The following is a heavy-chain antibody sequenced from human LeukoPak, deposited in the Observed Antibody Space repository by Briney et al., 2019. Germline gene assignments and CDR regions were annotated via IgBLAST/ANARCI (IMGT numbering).Heavy chain of an antibody. Sequence: GGSLRLSCAASGFTFSSYNMNWVRQAPGKGLEWVSSITSGSSYIYYADSVKGRFTISRDNAKNSLYLQMNSLRAEDTAVYYCARDPYSGSYGNYYYYFMDVWGKGTTVTVSS. J-gene: IGHJ6*03. CDR1: GFTFSSYN. V-gene: IGHV3-21*01. CDR3: ARDPYSGSYGNYYYYFMDV. CDR2: ITSGSSYI. D-gene: IGHD1-26*01.